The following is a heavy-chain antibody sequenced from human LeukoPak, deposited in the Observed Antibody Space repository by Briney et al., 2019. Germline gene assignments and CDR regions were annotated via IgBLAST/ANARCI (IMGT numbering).Heavy chain of an antibody. Sequence: ETLSLTCDVSGGSIVSTNWWNWVRQAPGKGLEWVSVIYGGGNIYYADSVKGRFTISRDNSKNTLYLQMNSLRAEDTAVYYCARGAGYNYPYYFDYWGQGTLVTVSS. CDR3: ARGAGYNYPYYFDY. D-gene: IGHD5-24*01. CDR1: GGSIVSTNW. CDR2: IYGGGNI. J-gene: IGHJ4*02. V-gene: IGHV3-53*01.